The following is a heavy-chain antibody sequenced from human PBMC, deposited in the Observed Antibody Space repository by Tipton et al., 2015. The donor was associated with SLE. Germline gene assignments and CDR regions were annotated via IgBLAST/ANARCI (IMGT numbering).Heavy chain of an antibody. CDR2: IYYRGST. D-gene: IGHD3-22*01. Sequence: TLSLTCTVSGGSISSYYWSWIWQPPGKGLEWIGYIYYRGSTNYNPSLKIRVSISVDTSKNQFSLKLSSVTAADTAVYYCASDGDDSSGAFDIWGQGTMVTVSS. CDR1: GGSISSYY. V-gene: IGHV4-59*01. CDR3: ASDGDDSSGAFDI. J-gene: IGHJ3*02.